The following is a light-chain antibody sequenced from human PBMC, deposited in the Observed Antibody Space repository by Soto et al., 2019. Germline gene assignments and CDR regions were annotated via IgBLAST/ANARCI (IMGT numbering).Light chain of an antibody. J-gene: IGLJ3*02. V-gene: IGLV1-44*01. Sequence: QSVLTQPPSASGTPGQRVTISCSGSNSNIGSHTVNWYQQLPGTAPKLLMYSNNQRPSGVADRFSGSKSGTSASLAISGLQSEDEADYYCSVWDDSLNGWVFGGGTKLTVL. CDR2: SNN. CDR3: SVWDDSLNGWV. CDR1: NSNIGSHT.